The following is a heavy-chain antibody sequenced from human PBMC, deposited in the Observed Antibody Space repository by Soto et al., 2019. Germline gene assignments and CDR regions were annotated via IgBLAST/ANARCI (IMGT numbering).Heavy chain of an antibody. Sequence: QVQLVESGGGVVQPGRSLRLSCAASGFTFSSYGMHWVRQAPGKGLEWVAVIWYDGSNKYYADSVKGLFTISRDNSKNTLYLQMNSLRAEATAVYYCARDLAGYCSSTSCYSPSVRVLGRYYYYYGMDVWGQGTTVTVSS. CDR2: IWYDGSNK. J-gene: IGHJ6*02. D-gene: IGHD2-2*01. CDR3: ARDLAGYCSSTSCYSPSVRVLGRYYYYYGMDV. CDR1: GFTFSSYG. V-gene: IGHV3-33*01.